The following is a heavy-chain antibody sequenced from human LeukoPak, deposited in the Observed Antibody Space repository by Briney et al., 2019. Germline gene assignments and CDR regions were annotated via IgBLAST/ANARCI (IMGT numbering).Heavy chain of an antibody. V-gene: IGHV3-21*01. J-gene: IGHJ4*02. Sequence: GGSLRLSCAASGFTFSIYSMNWVRQAPGKGLEWVSSISSSSSYIYYADSLKGRFTISRDNAKNSLYLQMNSLRAEYSVVYYCARETYCGGDCYVQYYFDYWGQGTLVTVSS. CDR2: ISSSSSYI. CDR1: GFTFSIYS. D-gene: IGHD2-21*02. CDR3: ARETYCGGDCYVQYYFDY.